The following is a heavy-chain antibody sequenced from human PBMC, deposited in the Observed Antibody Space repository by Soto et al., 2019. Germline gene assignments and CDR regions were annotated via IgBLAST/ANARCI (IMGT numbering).Heavy chain of an antibody. CDR2: INHSGST. V-gene: IGHV4-34*01. J-gene: IGHJ3*02. CDR1: GGSFSGYY. D-gene: IGHD2-15*01. Sequence: PSETLSLTCAVYGGSFSGYYWSWIRQPPGKGLEWIGEINHSGSTNYNPSLKSRVTISVDTSKNQFSLKLSSVTAADTAVYYCARDLGTIVIDAFDIWGQGTMVTVSS. CDR3: ARDLGTIVIDAFDI.